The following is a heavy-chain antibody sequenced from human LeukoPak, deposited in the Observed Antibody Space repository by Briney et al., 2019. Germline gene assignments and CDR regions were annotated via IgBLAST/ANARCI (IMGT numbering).Heavy chain of an antibody. CDR2: IYYSGTT. J-gene: IGHJ3*02. Sequence: SETLSLTCTVSGGPISSYHCTWLRQPPGKGLEWIGYIYYSGTTNYNPSLKSRLTMSVDTSKNKFPQKLNSVTAADTAVYECARHPGGSGSAHAVFDIWGQGTVVTVSS. D-gene: IGHD1-26*01. V-gene: IGHV4-59*08. CDR3: ARHPGGSGSAHAVFDI. CDR1: GGPISSYH.